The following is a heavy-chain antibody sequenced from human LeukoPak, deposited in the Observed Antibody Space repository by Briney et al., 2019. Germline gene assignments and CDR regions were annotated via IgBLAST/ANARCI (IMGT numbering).Heavy chain of an antibody. V-gene: IGHV5-51*01. CDR2: VFPRDSDP. CDR1: GYTFTSQW. CDR3: ARLNGYINS. J-gene: IGHJ4*02. Sequence: GESLKISCKGYGYTFTSQWIGWVRQMPGKGLEWMGIVFPRDSDPRYSPSFQGRATISVDKSINSAYLQWTSLKASDTAIYYCARLNGYINSWGQGTQVTVSS. D-gene: IGHD5-24*01.